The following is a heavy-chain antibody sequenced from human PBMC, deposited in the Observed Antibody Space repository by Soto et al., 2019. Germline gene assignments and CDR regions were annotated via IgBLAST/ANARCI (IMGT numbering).Heavy chain of an antibody. CDR1: GFSFTKYA. Sequence: EVHLLESGGDLVQPGGSLRLSCVASGFSFTKYAMTWVRQAPGKGLEWVATISGSAISTEYADSVKGRFTISRDNSKNTLFLQMQSLRAEDTATYYCVNWNDEDVDWGQGTLVAVSS. CDR2: ISGSAIST. CDR3: VNWNDEDVD. V-gene: IGHV3-23*01. D-gene: IGHD1-1*01. J-gene: IGHJ4*01.